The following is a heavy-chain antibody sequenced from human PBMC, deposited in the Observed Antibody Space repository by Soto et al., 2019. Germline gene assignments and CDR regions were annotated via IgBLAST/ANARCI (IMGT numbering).Heavy chain of an antibody. J-gene: IGHJ6*02. D-gene: IGHD1-26*01. CDR3: ARDPGPIVGATDYYYYGMDV. V-gene: IGHV1-18*04. CDR2: ISAYNGNT. Sequence: QVQLVQSGAEVKKPGASVKVSCKASGYTFTSYGISWVRQAPGQGLEWMGWISAYNGNTNYAQKLQGRVTMTTDTSTSTAYMELRSLRTDDTAVYYCARDPGPIVGATDYYYYGMDVWGQGTTVTVSS. CDR1: GYTFTSYG.